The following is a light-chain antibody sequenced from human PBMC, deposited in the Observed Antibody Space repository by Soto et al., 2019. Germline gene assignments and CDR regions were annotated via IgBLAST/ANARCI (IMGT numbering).Light chain of an antibody. Sequence: QSDLTQPASVSGSPGQSIAISCTGTSSDVGGYDYVSWYQQHPGKAPKLMIYDVSNRPSGVSNRFSGSKSDNTASLTISGLQAEDEADYYCSSYTSSSTYVFGTGTKVTVL. J-gene: IGLJ1*01. V-gene: IGLV2-14*01. CDR2: DVS. CDR3: SSYTSSSTYV. CDR1: SSDVGGYDY.